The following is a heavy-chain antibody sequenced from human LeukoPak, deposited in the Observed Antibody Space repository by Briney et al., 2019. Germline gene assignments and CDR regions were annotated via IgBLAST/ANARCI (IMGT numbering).Heavy chain of an antibody. J-gene: IGHJ4*02. CDR1: GFTFRNLG. Sequence: GGSLRLSCAASGFTFRNLGMHWVRQAPGKGLEWVSAISGSGGSTYYADSVKGRFTISRDNSKNTLYLQMNSLRAEDTAVYYCAKDYYGSGSYYYFDYWGQGTLVTVSS. V-gene: IGHV3-23*01. D-gene: IGHD3-10*01. CDR2: ISGSGGST. CDR3: AKDYYGSGSYYYFDY.